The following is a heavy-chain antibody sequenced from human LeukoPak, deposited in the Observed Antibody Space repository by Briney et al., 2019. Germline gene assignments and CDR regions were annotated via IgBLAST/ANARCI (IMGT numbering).Heavy chain of an antibody. CDR1: GGSISSGSYY. CDR3: ARDGYYRVNWFDP. Sequence: PSETLSLTCTVSGGSISSGSYYWGWIRQPPGKGLEWIGSIYYSGSTYYNPSLKSRVTISVDTSKNQFSLNLSSVTAADTAVYDCARDGYYRVNWFDPWGQGTLVTVSS. CDR2: IYYSGST. V-gene: IGHV4-39*07. D-gene: IGHD1-14*01. J-gene: IGHJ5*02.